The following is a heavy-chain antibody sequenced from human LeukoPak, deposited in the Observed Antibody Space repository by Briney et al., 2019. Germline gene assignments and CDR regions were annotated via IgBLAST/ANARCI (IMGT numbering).Heavy chain of an antibody. V-gene: IGHV3-21*01. CDR3: ARDYDFWSGYPQENYMDV. J-gene: IGHJ6*03. D-gene: IGHD3-3*01. CDR1: GFTFSSYS. CDR2: ISSSSSYM. Sequence: KPGGSLSLSCAASGFTFSSYSMNWVRQAPGKGLEWVSSISSSSSYMYYADSVKGRFTISRDNAKNSLYLQMNSLRAEDTAVYYCARDYDFWSGYPQENYMDVWGKGTTVTVSS.